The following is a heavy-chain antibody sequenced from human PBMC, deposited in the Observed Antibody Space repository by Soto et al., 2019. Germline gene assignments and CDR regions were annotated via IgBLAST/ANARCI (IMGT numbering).Heavy chain of an antibody. CDR2: ISHDGSNA. V-gene: IGHV3-30-3*01. D-gene: IGHD1-26*01. Sequence: QVQLVESGGGVVQPGTSLRLSCAASGFIFNNYAMFWIRQAPGKGLEWVALISHDGSNAFYSDAVKGRFTVSRDKSKKTVFLKMNSLRSEDTAVYFCARDGAIVGTARDNGPDTWGKGTLVTVSA. J-gene: IGHJ5*02. CDR3: ARDGAIVGTARDNGPDT. CDR1: GFIFNNYA.